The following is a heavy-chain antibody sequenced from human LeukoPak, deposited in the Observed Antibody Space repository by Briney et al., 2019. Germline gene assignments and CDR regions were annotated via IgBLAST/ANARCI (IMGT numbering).Heavy chain of an antibody. CDR2: FIAIFGTG. V-gene: IGHV1-69*05. J-gene: IGHJ3*02. D-gene: IGHD1-20*01. CDR1: GGTFSNNA. CDR3: ARGLTGTLQTTVGAFDI. Sequence: GASVTVSCKASGGTFSNNAISWVRQAPGQGLEWMGGFIAIFGTGNYAQKFQGRLTITTDGSTSTAYMELSSLRSEDTAVYYCARGLTGTLQTTVGAFDIWGQGTMVTGSS.